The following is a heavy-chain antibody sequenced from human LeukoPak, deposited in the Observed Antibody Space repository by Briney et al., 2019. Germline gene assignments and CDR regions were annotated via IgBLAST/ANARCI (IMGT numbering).Heavy chain of an antibody. V-gene: IGHV4-61*08. CDR2: IYYSGST. D-gene: IGHD5-12*01. J-gene: IGHJ4*02. CDR1: GGSISSGDYY. CDR3: ARGGIRGYSAFDNLDF. Sequence: PSQTLSLTCTVSGGSISSGDYYWSWIRQPPGKGLEWIGYIYYSGSTNYNPSLKSRVSMSVDTSKNQFSLTLTSVTVADTAFYYCARGGIRGYSAFDNLDFWGLGTHVTVSS.